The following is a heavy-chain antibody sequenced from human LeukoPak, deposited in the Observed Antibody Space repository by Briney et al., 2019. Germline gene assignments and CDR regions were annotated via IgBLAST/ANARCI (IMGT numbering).Heavy chain of an antibody. Sequence: PGGSLRLSCAASGFTVSSNYMSWVRQAPGKGLEWVSVVYSGGSTYYADSVKGRFTISRDNSKNTLYLQMNSLRAEDTAVYYCASGLRWRTEYFQHWGQGTLVTVSS. V-gene: IGHV3-66*01. CDR3: ASGLRWRTEYFQH. CDR1: GFTVSSNY. D-gene: IGHD4-23*01. CDR2: VYSGGST. J-gene: IGHJ1*01.